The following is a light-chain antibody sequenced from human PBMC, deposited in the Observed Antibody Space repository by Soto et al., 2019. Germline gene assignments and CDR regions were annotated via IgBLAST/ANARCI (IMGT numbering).Light chain of an antibody. CDR1: QSVSGN. J-gene: IGKJ2*01. Sequence: EIVMTQSPATLSVSPGERATLSCRASQSVSGNLAWYQHKPGQAPRLLIYGASTRATGIPARFSGSGSGTEFTLTISSLQSEDFAVYYCWQCNSWPRTFGQGTKLEIK. V-gene: IGKV3-15*01. CDR3: WQCNSWPRT. CDR2: GAS.